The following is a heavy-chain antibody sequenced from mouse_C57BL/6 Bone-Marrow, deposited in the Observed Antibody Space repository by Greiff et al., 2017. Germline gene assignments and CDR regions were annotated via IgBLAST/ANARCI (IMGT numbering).Heavy chain of an antibody. CDR2: IYPGDGDT. CDR1: GYAFTSSW. J-gene: IGHJ2*01. V-gene: IGHV1-82*01. CDR3: ARGEGLDFDY. D-gene: IGHD6-2*01. Sequence: QVHVQQSGPELVKPGASVKISCKASGYAFTSSWMNWVKQRPGKGLEWIGRIYPGDGDTNYNGKFKGKATLTADKSSSTAYMQLSSLTSEDSAVYFCARGEGLDFDYGGQGTALTVSA.